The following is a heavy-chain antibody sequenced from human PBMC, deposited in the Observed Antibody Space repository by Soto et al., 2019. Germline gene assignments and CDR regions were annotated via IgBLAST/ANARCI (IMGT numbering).Heavy chain of an antibody. CDR1: GYTFSTSG. V-gene: IGHV1-18*01. CDR2: ISTYNGDT. D-gene: IGHD2-15*01. CDR3: ARAGAAPYYYYGMDV. J-gene: IGHJ6*02. Sequence: QVQLVQSGAEVRKPGASVKVSCKASGYTFSTSGMSWLRQAPGQGLEWMGWISTYNGDTNDAPKFQDRVTMTSDTSTSTVYMELRSLRSDDTAADYCARAGAAPYYYYGMDVWGQGTRVTVSS.